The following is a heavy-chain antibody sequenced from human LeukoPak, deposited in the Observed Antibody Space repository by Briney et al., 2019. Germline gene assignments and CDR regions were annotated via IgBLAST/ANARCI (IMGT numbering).Heavy chain of an antibody. J-gene: IGHJ4*02. CDR2: ISGSGGST. V-gene: IGHV3-23*01. D-gene: IGHD3-22*01. Sequence: GGSLRLSCAASGFTFSSYAMSWVRQAPGKGLEWVSAISGSGGSTYYADSVKGRFTISRDNSKNTLYLQMNSLRVEDTGVYYCARGAPYDSSGYRAEDYWGQGTLVTVSS. CDR1: GFTFSSYA. CDR3: ARGAPYDSSGYRAEDY.